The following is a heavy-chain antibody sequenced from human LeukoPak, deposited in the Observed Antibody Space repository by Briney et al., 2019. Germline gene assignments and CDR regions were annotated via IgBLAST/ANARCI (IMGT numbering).Heavy chain of an antibody. V-gene: IGHV3-23*01. CDR1: GFTFSSYA. CDR3: AKVPEDYVWGSYRSLMFFDY. J-gene: IGHJ4*02. Sequence: GGSLRLSWAASGFTFSSYAMSGVRQAPGKGLEWVSAISGSVGSTYYADSVKGRFTISRDNSKNTLYLQMNSLRAEDTAVYYCAKVPEDYVWGSYRSLMFFDYWGQGTLVTVSS. D-gene: IGHD3-16*02. CDR2: ISGSVGST.